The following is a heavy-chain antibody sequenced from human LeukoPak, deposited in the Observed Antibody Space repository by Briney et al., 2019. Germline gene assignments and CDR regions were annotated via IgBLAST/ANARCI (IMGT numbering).Heavy chain of an antibody. CDR3: ARYYDPPVGDDFDL. V-gene: IGHV3-7*01. J-gene: IGHJ3*01. CDR1: GFRFVIDW. D-gene: IGHD3-16*01. CDR2: ISPDGSEK. Sequence: GGSLRLSCAVSGFRFVIDWMSWVRQAPGKGLEWVANISPDGSEKFYVDAVKGRFIISRDNGKNSLYLQLNSLRADDTAVYYCARYYDPPVGDDFDLWGQGTMVTVSS.